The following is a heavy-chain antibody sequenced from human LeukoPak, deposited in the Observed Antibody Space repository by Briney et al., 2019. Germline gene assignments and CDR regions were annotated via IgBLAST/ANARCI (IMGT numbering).Heavy chain of an antibody. V-gene: IGHV3-48*02. CDR2: ISSGSNTI. Sequence: GGSLRLSCAASGFTFSTYRMNWVRQAPRQGLEWLSHISSGSNTIFYADSVKGRFTISRDNAKNSLFLQVNSLRDEDTAVYYCARGSYYAPYYFDYWGQGTLVTVSS. J-gene: IGHJ4*02. CDR3: ARGSYYAPYYFDY. CDR1: GFTFSTYR. D-gene: IGHD1-26*01.